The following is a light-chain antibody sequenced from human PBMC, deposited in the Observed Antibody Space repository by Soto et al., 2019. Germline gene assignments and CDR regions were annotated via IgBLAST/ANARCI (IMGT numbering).Light chain of an antibody. Sequence: IQLTPTPSSLSASVGDRVTITCRASQGISSFLAWYQQRPGKAPKLLIYAASSLQSGVPSRFSGSGFGTDFTLTITSLQPEDFATYYCQQDESYPSTFGGGTKVDIK. CDR1: QGISSF. CDR3: QQDESYPST. V-gene: IGKV1-9*01. J-gene: IGKJ4*01. CDR2: AAS.